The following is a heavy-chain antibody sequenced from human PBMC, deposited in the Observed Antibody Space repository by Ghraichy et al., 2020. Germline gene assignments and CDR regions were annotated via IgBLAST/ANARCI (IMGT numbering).Heavy chain of an antibody. CDR3: ARGGWRRGGVGGAASYYGEH. CDR2: IWSDGSTQ. D-gene: IGHD3-10*01. Sequence: GESLNISCAASGFTFSSHGMHWVRQAPGTGLEWVALIWSDGSTQYYSDSVKGRFTISRDSSTSTVYLQMNSLRVEDTARYYCARGGWRRGGVGGAASYYGEHWGQGTQVTVSA. CDR1: GFTFSSHG. V-gene: IGHV3-33*01. J-gene: IGHJ4*02.